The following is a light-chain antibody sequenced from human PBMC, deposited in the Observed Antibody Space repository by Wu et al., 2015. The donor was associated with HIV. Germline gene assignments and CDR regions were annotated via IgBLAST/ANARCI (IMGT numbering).Light chain of an antibody. CDR3: QHYGSSPHS. V-gene: IGKV3-20*01. CDR2: GAS. CDR1: QNVSGNY. Sequence: DIVLTQSPGTLSLSPGERATLSCRASQNVSGNYLAWYQQKPGQAPRLLIYGASSRATGIPDRFSGSGSGTDFTLTISRLEPEDFAVYYCQHYGSSPHSFGQGTKLEIK. J-gene: IGKJ2*03.